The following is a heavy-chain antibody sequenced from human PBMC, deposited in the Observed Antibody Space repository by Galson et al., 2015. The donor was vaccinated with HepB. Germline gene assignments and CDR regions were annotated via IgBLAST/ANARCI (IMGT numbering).Heavy chain of an antibody. CDR3: ARESSNISNGGNPFWSGSFDY. Sequence: SVKVSCKASGGTFSSYAISWVRQAPGQGLEWMGRIIPILGIVNYAQKFQGRVTITADKSTSTAYMELSSLRSEDTAVYYCARESSNISNGGNPFWSGSFDYWGQGTLVTVSS. V-gene: IGHV1-69*04. D-gene: IGHD3-3*01. CDR2: IIPILGIV. J-gene: IGHJ4*02. CDR1: GGTFSSYA.